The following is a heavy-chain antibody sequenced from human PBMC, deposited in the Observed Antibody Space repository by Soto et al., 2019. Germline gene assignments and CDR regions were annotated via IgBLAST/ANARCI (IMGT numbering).Heavy chain of an antibody. D-gene: IGHD2-2*01. CDR3: ATHHYCISTSCYGLNWFDP. Sequence: QVQLVQSGAEVKKPGSSVKVSCKASGGTFSSYAISWVRQAPGQGLEWMGGIIPIFGTANYAQKFQGRVTMTADESTSTAYMELSSLRSEDTAVYYCATHHYCISTSCYGLNWFDPWGQGTLVTVSS. CDR1: GGTFSSYA. CDR2: IIPIFGTA. J-gene: IGHJ5*02. V-gene: IGHV1-69*12.